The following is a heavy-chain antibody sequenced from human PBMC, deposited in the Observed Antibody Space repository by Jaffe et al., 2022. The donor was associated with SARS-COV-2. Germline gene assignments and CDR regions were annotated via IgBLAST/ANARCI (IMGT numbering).Heavy chain of an antibody. J-gene: IGHJ4*02. D-gene: IGHD1-26*01. Sequence: QVQLVESGGGVVQPGRSLRLSCAASGFTFSSYAMHWVRQAPGKGLEWVAVISYDGSNKYYADSVKGRFTISRDNSKNTLYLQMNSLRAEDTAVYYCARDVVGAIDFDYWGQGTLVTVSS. CDR1: GFTFSSYA. V-gene: IGHV3-30*04. CDR3: ARDVVGAIDFDY. CDR2: ISYDGSNK.